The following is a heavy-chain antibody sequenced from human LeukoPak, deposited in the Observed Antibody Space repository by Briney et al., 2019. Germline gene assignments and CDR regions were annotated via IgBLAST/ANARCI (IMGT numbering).Heavy chain of an antibody. CDR1: GFTSSDHY. CDR2: IRDKPNKYST. V-gene: IGHV3-72*01. Sequence: GGSLRLSCAASGFTSSDHYIDWVRQAPGKGLEWVGRIRDKPNKYSTEYAASVQGRFTISSDDSKNSVYLQMNSLKSEDTAVYYCARVVLCSASSCYENFESDYWGQGTLLTVSS. CDR3: ARVVLCSASSCYENFESDY. J-gene: IGHJ4*02. D-gene: IGHD2-2*01.